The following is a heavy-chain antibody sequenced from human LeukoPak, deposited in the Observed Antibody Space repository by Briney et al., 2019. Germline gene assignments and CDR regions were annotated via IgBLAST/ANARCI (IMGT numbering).Heavy chain of an antibody. D-gene: IGHD1-26*01. J-gene: IGHJ4*02. Sequence: GGSLRLSCAASGFTFSGYSMNWVRQAPGKGLEWVSSITSRSNHIDYADSVKGRFTISRDNAKNSLYLQMNSLRVEDTAVYYCAVDKSWSFPLWGQGTLVTVSS. CDR2: ITSRSNHI. V-gene: IGHV3-21*01. CDR1: GFTFSGYS. CDR3: AVDKSWSFPL.